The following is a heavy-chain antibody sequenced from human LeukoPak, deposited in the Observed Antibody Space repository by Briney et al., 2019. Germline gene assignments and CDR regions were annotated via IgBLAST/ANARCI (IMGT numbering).Heavy chain of an antibody. CDR3: AKDAQYYYDSSGYGNFDY. CDR1: GFTFSSYA. Sequence: GGSLRLSCAASGFTFSSYAMGWVRQAPGKGLEWVSAISGSGGSTYYADSVKGRFTISRDNSKNTLYLQMNSLRAEDTAVYYCAKDAQYYYDSSGYGNFDYWGQGTLVTVSS. CDR2: ISGSGGST. V-gene: IGHV3-23*01. D-gene: IGHD3-22*01. J-gene: IGHJ4*02.